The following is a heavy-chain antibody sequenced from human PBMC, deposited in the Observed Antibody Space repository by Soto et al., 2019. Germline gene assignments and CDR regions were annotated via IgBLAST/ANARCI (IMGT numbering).Heavy chain of an antibody. Sequence: PGGSLSLSCAASGFTFSSYAMSWVRQAPGKGLEWVSAISGSGGSTYYADSVKGRFTISRDNSKNTLYLQMNSLRAEDTAVYYCAKDTLPDYYDSSGIKDYWGQGTLVTVSS. CDR1: GFTFSSYA. CDR3: AKDTLPDYYDSSGIKDY. CDR2: ISGSGGST. D-gene: IGHD3-22*01. V-gene: IGHV3-23*01. J-gene: IGHJ4*02.